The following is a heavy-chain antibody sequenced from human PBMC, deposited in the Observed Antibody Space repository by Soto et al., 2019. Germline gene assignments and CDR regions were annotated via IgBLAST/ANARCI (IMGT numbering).Heavy chain of an antibody. J-gene: IGHJ4*02. CDR1: GGTFSSYT. D-gene: IGHD3-10*01. CDR2: IIPILGIA. V-gene: IGHV1-69*02. Sequence: GASVKVSCKASGGTFSSYTISWVRQAPGQGLEWMGRIIPILGIANYAQKFQGRVTITADKSTSTAYMELSSLRSEDTAVYYCATSRRITMVRGADFEYWGQGTLVTVSS. CDR3: ATSRRITMVRGADFEY.